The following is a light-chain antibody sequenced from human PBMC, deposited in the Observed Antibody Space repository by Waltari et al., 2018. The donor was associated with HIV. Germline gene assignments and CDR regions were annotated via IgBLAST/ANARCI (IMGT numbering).Light chain of an antibody. CDR3: ATWDDTMSGV. Sequence: SLLTQPPSVSGAPGQRVNISCSGGPSNIGGNSVNWYRQLPGTAPLLLIYNNEQRPSSVPVRFSGCKSATSASLVISGLQSDDEAEYYCATWDDTMSGVFGGGTRLTVL. CDR2: NNE. V-gene: IGLV1-44*01. J-gene: IGLJ2*01. CDR1: PSNIGGNS.